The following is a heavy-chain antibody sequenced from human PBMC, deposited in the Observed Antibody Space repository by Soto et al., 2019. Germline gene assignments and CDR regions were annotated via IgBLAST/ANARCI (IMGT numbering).Heavy chain of an antibody. Sequence: GESLKISCKGSGYSFTSYWIGWVRQMPGKGLEWMGIIYPGDSDTRYSPSFQGQVTISADKSISTTYLQWSSLKASDTAMYYCARSDTAMADAFDIWGQGTMVTVSS. D-gene: IGHD5-18*01. CDR1: GYSFTSYW. CDR3: ARSDTAMADAFDI. CDR2: IYPGDSDT. J-gene: IGHJ3*02. V-gene: IGHV5-51*01.